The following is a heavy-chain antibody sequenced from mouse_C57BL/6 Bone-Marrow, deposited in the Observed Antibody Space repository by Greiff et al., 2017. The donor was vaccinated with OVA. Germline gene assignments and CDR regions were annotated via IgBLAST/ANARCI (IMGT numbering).Heavy chain of an antibody. J-gene: IGHJ1*03. D-gene: IGHD1-3*01. V-gene: IGHV1-64*01. Sequence: QVQLQQPGAELVKPGASVKLSCKASGYTFTSYWMHWVKQRPGQGLGWIGMIHPNSGSTNYNEKFKSKATLTVDKSSSAAYMHLSSLTSEDSAVYYWARSSDWYFDFWGTGTTVTVSS. CDR1: GYTFTSYW. CDR2: IHPNSGST. CDR3: ARSSDWYFDF.